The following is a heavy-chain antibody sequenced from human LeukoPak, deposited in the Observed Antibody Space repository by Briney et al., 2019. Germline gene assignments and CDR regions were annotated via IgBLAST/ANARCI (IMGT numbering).Heavy chain of an antibody. J-gene: IGHJ6*03. D-gene: IGHD3-10*01. Sequence: GRSLRLSCAASGFTFDDYDMHWVRQAPGKGLEWVSGISWNGGSIGYADSVKGRFTISRDNAKNSLYLQMNSLRVEDSDLYYCAKNGDSRAYYFFYMDVWGKGTTVTVSS. CDR1: GFTFDDYD. CDR3: AKNGDSRAYYFFYMDV. V-gene: IGHV3-9*01. CDR2: ISWNGGSI.